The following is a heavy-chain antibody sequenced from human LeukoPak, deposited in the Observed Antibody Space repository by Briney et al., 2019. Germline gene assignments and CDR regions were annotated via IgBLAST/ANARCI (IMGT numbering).Heavy chain of an antibody. D-gene: IGHD1-26*01. Sequence: GGSLRLSCAASGFTFSSYSMNWVPQAPGKGLEWGSSISSSSSYIYYADSVKGRFTISRDNAKNSLYLQINSLRAEDTAVYYCARDVGNSVLYYYGMDVWGQGTTVTVSS. CDR2: ISSSSSYI. CDR1: GFTFSSYS. CDR3: ARDVGNSVLYYYGMDV. J-gene: IGHJ6*02. V-gene: IGHV3-21*01.